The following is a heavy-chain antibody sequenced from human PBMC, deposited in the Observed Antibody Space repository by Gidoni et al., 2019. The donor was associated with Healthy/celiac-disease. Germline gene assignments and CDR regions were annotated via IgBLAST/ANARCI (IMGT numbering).Heavy chain of an antibody. CDR1: GYTFTSYA. Sequence: QVQLVQSGAAVKKPGASVKDSCKASGYTFTSYAMHLVHQAPGQRLEWMGWINAGNGNTKYSQKFQGRVNITRDTSASTAYMELSRLRSEETAVYYCARTRPLGYCTNGVCYRGNAFDIWGQGTMVTVSS. D-gene: IGHD2-8*01. J-gene: IGHJ3*02. V-gene: IGHV1-3*01. CDR3: ARTRPLGYCTNGVCYRGNAFDI. CDR2: INAGNGNT.